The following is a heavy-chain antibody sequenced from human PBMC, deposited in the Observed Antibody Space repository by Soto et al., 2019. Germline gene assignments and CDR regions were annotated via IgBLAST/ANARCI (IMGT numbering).Heavy chain of an antibody. D-gene: IGHD6-25*01. CDR1: GGSISSYY. CDR2: IYYSGST. J-gene: IGHJ5*02. V-gene: IGHV4-59*01. CDR3: AKDAATYRPNWFDP. Sequence: PSETLSLTCTVSGGSISSYYWSWIRQPPGKGLEWIGYIYYSGSTNYNPPLKSRVTISVDTSKNQFSLKLSSVTAADTAVYYCAKDAATYRPNWFDPWGQGTLVTVSS.